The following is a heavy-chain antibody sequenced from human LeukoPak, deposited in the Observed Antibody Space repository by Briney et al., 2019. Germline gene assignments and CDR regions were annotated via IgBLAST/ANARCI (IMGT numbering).Heavy chain of an antibody. CDR1: RFTFSSYW. CDR2: INGDGSST. J-gene: IGHJ4*02. Sequence: SGGSLRLSCAASRFTFSSYWMHWVRQAPGKGLVWISRINGDGSSTDYADSVKGRFTISRDNAKNTLFVQMSSLRDEDTAVYYCARGDRQIRYFDWSLDYWGQGTLVTVSS. D-gene: IGHD3-9*01. V-gene: IGHV3-74*01. CDR3: ARGDRQIRYFDWSLDY.